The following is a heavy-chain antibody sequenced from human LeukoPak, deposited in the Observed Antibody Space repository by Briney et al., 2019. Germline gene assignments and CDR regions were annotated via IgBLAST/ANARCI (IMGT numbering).Heavy chain of an antibody. Sequence: GGSLRLSCAASGFTFSSYSMNWVRQAPGKGLEWVSSISSSSSYIYYADSVKGRFTISRDNAKNSLYLQMNSLRAEDTAVYYCARDKIARDMVRGDYWGQGTLVTVSS. CDR1: GFTFSSYS. CDR2: ISSSSSYI. D-gene: IGHD3-10*01. V-gene: IGHV3-21*01. CDR3: ARDKIARDMVRGDY. J-gene: IGHJ4*02.